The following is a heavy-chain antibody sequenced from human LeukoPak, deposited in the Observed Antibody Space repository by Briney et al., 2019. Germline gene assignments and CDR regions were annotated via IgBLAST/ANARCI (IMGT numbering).Heavy chain of an antibody. CDR2: ISSSCSTI. J-gene: IGHJ4*02. CDR3: ARHQAPYYDMWTRLVY. D-gene: IGHD3-9*01. V-gene: IGHV3-48*03. Sequence: RGGPLRLSCAASGFPLSSYEMNWARQAPGKGLEWVSYISSSCSTIYYADCVKGRFTIYRDSAKLSLYLQRNSLRAEDTAVYYCARHQAPYYDMWTRLVYWGQGALVTVSS. CDR1: GFPLSSYE.